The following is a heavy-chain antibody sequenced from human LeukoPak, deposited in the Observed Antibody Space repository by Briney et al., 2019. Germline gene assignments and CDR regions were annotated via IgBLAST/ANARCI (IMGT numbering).Heavy chain of an antibody. CDR2: ISAYNGNT. V-gene: IGHV1-18*01. Sequence: GASVKVSCNASGYTFTSYGISWVRQAPGQGLEWMGWISAYNGNTNYAQKLQGRVTMTTDTSTSTAYMELRSLRSDDTAVYYCARDWEDIVVVPAAAKALDPWGQGTLVTVSS. D-gene: IGHD2-2*01. J-gene: IGHJ5*02. CDR3: ARDWEDIVVVPAAAKALDP. CDR1: GYTFTSYG.